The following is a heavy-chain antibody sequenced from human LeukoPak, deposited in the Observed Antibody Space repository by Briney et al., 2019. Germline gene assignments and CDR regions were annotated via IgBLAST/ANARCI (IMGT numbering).Heavy chain of an antibody. CDR3: ARGGKDQQIRVRNFFDY. V-gene: IGHV4-34*01. CDR1: GGSFSGYY. CDR2: INHSGST. D-gene: IGHD1-14*01. Sequence: PSETLSLTCAVYGGSFSGYYWSWIRQPPGKGLEWIGEINHSGSTNYNPSLKSRVTLSVDTSKNQFSLKLSSVTAADTAVYYCARGGKDQQIRVRNFFDYWGQATLVTVSS. J-gene: IGHJ4*02.